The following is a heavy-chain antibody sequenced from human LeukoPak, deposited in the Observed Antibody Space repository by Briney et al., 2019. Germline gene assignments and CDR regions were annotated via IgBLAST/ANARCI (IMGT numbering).Heavy chain of an antibody. V-gene: IGHV4-39*01. Sequence: SETLSLTCTVSGGSISSSSYYWGWIRQPPGKGLEWIGSIYYSGSTYHNPSLESRVTISVDTSKNQFSLKLSSVTAADTAVYYCARRGYSYGHLDYWGQGTLVTVSS. J-gene: IGHJ4*02. CDR3: ARRGYSYGHLDY. CDR1: GGSISSSSYY. D-gene: IGHD5-18*01. CDR2: IYYSGST.